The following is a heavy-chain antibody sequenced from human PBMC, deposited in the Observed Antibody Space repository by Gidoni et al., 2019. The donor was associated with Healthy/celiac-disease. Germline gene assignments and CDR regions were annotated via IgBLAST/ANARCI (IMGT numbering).Heavy chain of an antibody. J-gene: IGHJ4*02. CDR2: ISRSSSYI. Sequence: EVQLVESGGGLVKPGGSLRLSCAASGFTFSSYSMNWVRQAPGKGLEGVSSISRSSSYIYYADSVKGRFTISRDNAKNSLYLQMNSLRAEDTAVYYCAREGSGWDRGGFDYWGQGTLVTVSS. V-gene: IGHV3-21*01. CDR1: GFTFSSYS. CDR3: AREGSGWDRGGFDY. D-gene: IGHD6-19*01.